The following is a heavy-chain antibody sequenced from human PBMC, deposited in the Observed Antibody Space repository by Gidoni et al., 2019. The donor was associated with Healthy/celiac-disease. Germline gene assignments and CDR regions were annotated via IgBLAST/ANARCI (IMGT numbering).Heavy chain of an antibody. D-gene: IGHD3-22*01. Sequence: QVQLQQWGAGLLKPSETLSLTCAVYGGSFSGYYWSWIRQPPGKGLEWIGEINHSGSTNYNPSLKSRVTISVDTSKNQFSLKLSSVTAADTAVYYCARGWTHIHDSSGYPSGPPYFDYWGQGTLVTVSS. J-gene: IGHJ4*02. CDR2: INHSGST. CDR1: GGSFSGYY. V-gene: IGHV4-34*01. CDR3: ARGWTHIHDSSGYPSGPPYFDY.